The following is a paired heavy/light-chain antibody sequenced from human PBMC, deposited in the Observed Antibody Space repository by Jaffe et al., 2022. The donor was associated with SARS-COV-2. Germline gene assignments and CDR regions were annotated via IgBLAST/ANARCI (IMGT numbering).Heavy chain of an antibody. V-gene: IGHV4-31*03. D-gene: IGHD6-13*01. CDR2: IYNSGGT. CDR1: GASINSGGHH. J-gene: IGHJ4*02. Sequence: QVQLQESGPGLVRPSQTLSLTCTVSGASINSGGHHWSWIRQRPGKGLEWIGCIYNSGGTYYNPSLKSRLSISVDTSKNQFSLHLSSVTVADTAVYFCARGIAGGGTGYWGQGTLVTVSS. CDR3: ARGIAGGGTGY.
Light chain of an antibody. CDR3: QHTYSPPLT. CDR2: GSS. CDR1: QTIYNY. J-gene: IGKJ4*01. V-gene: IGKV1-39*01. Sequence: DIQMTQSPSSLSASVGDRVIITCRASQTIYNYLNWYQQKPGKVPKLLIYGSSTLQSGVPSRFSGSGSGTDFTLTISSLQPEDFATYYCQHTYSPPLTFGGGTKVDVK.